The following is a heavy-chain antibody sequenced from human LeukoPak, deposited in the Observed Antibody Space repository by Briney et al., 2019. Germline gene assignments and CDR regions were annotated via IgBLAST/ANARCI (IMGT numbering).Heavy chain of an antibody. CDR3: GRDIFGSGSYPVF. J-gene: IGHJ4*02. CDR2: IWHDGSQM. Sequence: GTSLRLSCAASGFAFNTYAMHWVRQAPGEGLEWVTLIWHDGSQMFYIDSVRGRFTISRDNSKNTVYLQMSGLRAENTAVYYCGRDIFGSGSYPVFWGQGTLFTVSS. V-gene: IGHV3-33*01. CDR1: GFAFNTYA. D-gene: IGHD3-10*01.